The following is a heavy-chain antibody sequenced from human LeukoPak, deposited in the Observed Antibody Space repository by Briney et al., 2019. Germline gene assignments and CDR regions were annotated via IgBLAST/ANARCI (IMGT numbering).Heavy chain of an antibody. J-gene: IGHJ6*03. D-gene: IGHD1-14*01. V-gene: IGHV4-59*04. CDR3: ARQLTGTEYMDV. CDR1: GGSISSYY. CDR2: IYHSGST. Sequence: SETLSLTCTVSGGSISSYYWGWIRQPPGKGLEWIGTIYHSGSTYYNPSLKSRITISVDTSKNQFSLQLTSVTAADTAVYYCARQLTGTEYMDVWGKGTTVTISS.